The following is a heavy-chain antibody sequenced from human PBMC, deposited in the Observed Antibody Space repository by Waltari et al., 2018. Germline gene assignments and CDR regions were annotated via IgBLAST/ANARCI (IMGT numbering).Heavy chain of an antibody. Sequence: QVQLVQSGAEVKKPGASVKVSCKASGCTFTGYYMHWVRQAPGQGLEWMGWCNPNSGGTKFAQKLRGRVTMIRDEDISTADIELSRLRSYDTAVDYCASGLMGRGRLVLDNWFDPWGQGTLVTVSS. V-gene: IGHV1-2*02. D-gene: IGHD2-8*01. J-gene: IGHJ5*02. CDR1: GCTFTGYY. CDR2: CNPNSGGT. CDR3: ASGLMGRGRLVLDNWFDP.